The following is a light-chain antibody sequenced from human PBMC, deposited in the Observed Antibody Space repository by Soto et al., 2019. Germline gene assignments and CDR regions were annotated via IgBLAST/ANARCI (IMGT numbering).Light chain of an antibody. J-gene: IGLJ1*01. V-gene: IGLV2-14*01. CDR2: NVT. CDR3: SSYTGTTSLYI. Sequence: QSALTQPASVSGSPGQSITISCTGTSSDIGRYNYVSWYQQHPGKAPKLIICNVTNRPSGVSHRFSASKSSNTASLTISGLQAEDEADYYCSSYTGTTSLYIFGGGTKLTVL. CDR1: SSDIGRYNY.